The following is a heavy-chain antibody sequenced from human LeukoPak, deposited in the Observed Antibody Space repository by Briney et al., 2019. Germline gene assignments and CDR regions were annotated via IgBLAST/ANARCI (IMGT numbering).Heavy chain of an antibody. J-gene: IGHJ4*02. CDR2: IRYDGSNK. Sequence: GGSLRLSCAASGFTFSSYGMHWVRQAPGKGLEWVAFIRYDGSNKYYADSVKGRFTISRDNSKNTLYLQMNSLRAEDTAVYYCARDGRYCSSTSCYNDYWGQGTLVTVSS. V-gene: IGHV3-30*02. CDR1: GFTFSSYG. CDR3: ARDGRYCSSTSCYNDY. D-gene: IGHD2-2*02.